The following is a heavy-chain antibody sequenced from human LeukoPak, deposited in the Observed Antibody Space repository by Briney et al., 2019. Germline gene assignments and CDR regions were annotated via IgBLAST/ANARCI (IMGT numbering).Heavy chain of an antibody. CDR2: IYHSGST. V-gene: IGHV4-4*02. D-gene: IGHD5-24*01. Sequence: SETQSLTCAVSGGSISSSNWWSWVRQPPGKGLEWIGEIYHSGSTNYNPSLKSRVTISVDKSKNQFSPKLSSVTAADTAVYYCAREGGYKLKKAYDYWGQGTLVTVSS. J-gene: IGHJ4*02. CDR1: GGSISSSNW. CDR3: AREGGYKLKKAYDY.